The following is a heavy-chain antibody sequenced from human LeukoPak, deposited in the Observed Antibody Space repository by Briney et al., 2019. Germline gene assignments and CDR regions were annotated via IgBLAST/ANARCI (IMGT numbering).Heavy chain of an antibody. J-gene: IGHJ4*02. CDR3: AKDWQWLVY. D-gene: IGHD6-19*01. CDR1: GFTFSSYS. V-gene: IGHV3-23*01. Sequence: GGSLGLSCAASGFTFSSYSMNWVRQAPGKGLEWVSAISGSGGSTYYADSVKGRFTISRDNSKNTLYLQMNSLRAEDTAVYYCAKDWQWLVYWGQGTLVTVSS. CDR2: ISGSGGST.